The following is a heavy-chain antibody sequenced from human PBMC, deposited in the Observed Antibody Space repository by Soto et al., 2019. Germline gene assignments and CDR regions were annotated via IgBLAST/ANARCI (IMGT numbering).Heavy chain of an antibody. D-gene: IGHD2-21*02. V-gene: IGHV3-48*02. CDR2: ISSSSSTI. CDR1: GFTFSSYS. J-gene: IGHJ6*02. Sequence: GGSLRLSCAASGFTFSSYSMNWVRQAPGKGLEWVSYISSSSSTIYYADSVKGRFTISRDNAKNSLYLQMNSLRDEDTAVYYCARDLYCGGDCYSLYYYYGMDVWGQGTTVTVS. CDR3: ARDLYCGGDCYSLYYYYGMDV.